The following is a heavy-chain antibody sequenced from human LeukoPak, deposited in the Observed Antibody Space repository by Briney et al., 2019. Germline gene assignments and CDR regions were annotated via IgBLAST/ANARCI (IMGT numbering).Heavy chain of an antibody. CDR2: ISSSGSTI. J-gene: IGHJ3*02. CDR1: GFTFSSYE. V-gene: IGHV3-48*03. CDR3: ARDRKRYYPGAFDI. Sequence: GGSLRLSCAASGFTFSSYEMNWVRQAPGKGLEWVSYISSSGSTIYYADSVKGRFTISRDNAKNSLYLQMNSLRAEDTAVYYCARDRKRYYPGAFDIWGQGTMVTVSS. D-gene: IGHD3-10*01.